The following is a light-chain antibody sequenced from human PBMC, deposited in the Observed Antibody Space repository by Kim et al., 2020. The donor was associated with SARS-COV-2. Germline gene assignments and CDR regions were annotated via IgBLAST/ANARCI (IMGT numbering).Light chain of an antibody. V-gene: IGKV1-12*01. CDR3: QQAQSFPIT. CDR2: QTS. CDR1: EDLNNW. Sequence: DIQMTQSPSSVSATVGDRVTITCRASEDLNNWLAWYQQKPGKAPKLLIYQTSTLRSGVSTRFSGSGSGTDFSLTIDSLQPEDFATYFCQQAQSFPITFGQETRLEIK. J-gene: IGKJ5*01.